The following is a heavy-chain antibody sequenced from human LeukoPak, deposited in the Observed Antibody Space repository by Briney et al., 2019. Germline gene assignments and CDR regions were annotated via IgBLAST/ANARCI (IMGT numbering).Heavy chain of an antibody. CDR1: GYTFTSYA. CDR2: INAGNGNT. J-gene: IGHJ6*03. D-gene: IGHD3-10*01. V-gene: IGHV1-3*03. CDR3: AIHYYGSGSPLYYMDV. Sequence: GASVKVSCKASGYTFTSYAMHWVRQAPGQRLEWMGWINAGNGNTKYSQEFQGRVTITRDTSASTAYMELSSLRSEDTAVYYCAIHYYGSGSPLYYMDVWGKGTTVTISS.